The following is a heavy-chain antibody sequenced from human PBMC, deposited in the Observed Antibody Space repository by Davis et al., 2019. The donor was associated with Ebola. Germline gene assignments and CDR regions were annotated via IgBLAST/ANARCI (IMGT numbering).Heavy chain of an antibody. D-gene: IGHD4-17*01. CDR2: ISYDGSNK. CDR1: GFTFSSYG. V-gene: IGHV3-30*03. CDR3: AALHIDYGDYGGGY. Sequence: GGSLRLSCAASGFTFSSYGMHWVRQAPGKGLEWVAVISYDGSNKYYADSGKGRFTISRDNSKNTLYLQMNSLRAEDTAVYYCAALHIDYGDYGGGYWGQGTLVTVSS. J-gene: IGHJ4*02.